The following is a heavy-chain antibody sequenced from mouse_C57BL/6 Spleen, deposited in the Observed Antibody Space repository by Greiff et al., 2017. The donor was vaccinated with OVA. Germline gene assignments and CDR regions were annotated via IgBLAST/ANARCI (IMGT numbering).Heavy chain of an antibody. Sequence: EVQLVESGGDLVKPGGCLKLSCAASGFTFSSYGMSWVRQTPDKRLEWVATISSGGSYTYYPDTVKGRFTISRDNAKNTLYLQRSSLKSEDTAMYYGAREKVHDYPDWYFDVWGTGTTVTVSA. V-gene: IGHV5-6*01. CDR2: ISSGGSYT. CDR3: AREKVHDYPDWYFDV. CDR1: GFTFSSYG. J-gene: IGHJ1*03. D-gene: IGHD2-4*01.